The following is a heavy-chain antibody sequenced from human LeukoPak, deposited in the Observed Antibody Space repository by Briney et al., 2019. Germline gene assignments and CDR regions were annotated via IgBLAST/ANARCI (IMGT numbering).Heavy chain of an antibody. CDR1: GFPFSDAW. V-gene: IGHV3-15*01. CDR3: STSLPGSDCCLDY. CDR2: IKSKTDGGTT. D-gene: IGHD2-21*02. Sequence: GGSLRLSCAASGFPFSDAWVSWVRQAPGMGLEWVGRIKSKTDGGTTDYAAPVKGRFTISRDDSSGTLYLLMNSLKTEDTAVYYWSTSLPGSDCCLDYWGQGTLVAVSS. J-gene: IGHJ4*02.